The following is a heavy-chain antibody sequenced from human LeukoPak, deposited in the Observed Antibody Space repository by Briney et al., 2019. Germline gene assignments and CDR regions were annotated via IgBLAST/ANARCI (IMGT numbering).Heavy chain of an antibody. CDR2: IYYSGST. CDR1: GGSISSYY. J-gene: IGHJ4*02. V-gene: IGHV4-59*01. Sequence: SETLSLTCTVSGGSISSYYWSCIRQPPGKGLEWIGYIYYSGSTNYNPSLKSRVTMSVDTSKNQFSLKLSSVTAADTAVYYCAGRRGFRGLFDYWGQGTLVTVSS. CDR3: AGRRGFRGLFDY.